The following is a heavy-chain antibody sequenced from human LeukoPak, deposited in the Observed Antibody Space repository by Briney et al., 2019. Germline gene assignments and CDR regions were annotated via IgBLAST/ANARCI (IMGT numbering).Heavy chain of an antibody. V-gene: IGHV4-34*01. J-gene: IGHJ4*02. CDR1: GGSFSGYY. CDR2: INHSGST. Sequence: SETLSLTCAVYGGSFSGYYWSWVRQPPGKGLEWIGEINHSGSTNYNPSLKSRVTISVDTSKNQFSLKLSSVTAADTAVYYCARNVLGYCTNGVCPRFDYWGQGTLVTVSS. CDR3: ARNVLGYCTNGVCPRFDY. D-gene: IGHD2-8*01.